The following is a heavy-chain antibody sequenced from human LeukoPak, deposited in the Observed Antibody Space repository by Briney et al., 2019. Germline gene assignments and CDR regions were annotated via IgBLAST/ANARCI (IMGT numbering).Heavy chain of an antibody. Sequence: ASVKVSCKASGGTFSSYAISWVRQAPGQGLEWMGRIIPILGIANYAQKFQGRVTITADKSTSTAYMELSSLRSEDTAVYYCASLVVVTAISDAFDIWGQGTMVTVSS. CDR2: IIPILGIA. D-gene: IGHD2-21*02. CDR3: ASLVVVTAISDAFDI. CDR1: GGTFSSYA. J-gene: IGHJ3*02. V-gene: IGHV1-69*04.